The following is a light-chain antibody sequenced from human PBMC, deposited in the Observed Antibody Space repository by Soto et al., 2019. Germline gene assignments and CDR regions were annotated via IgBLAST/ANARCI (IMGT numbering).Light chain of an antibody. J-gene: IGKJ2*01. CDR2: AAS. CDR3: QHLNDYRYT. V-gene: IGKV1-9*01. CDR1: QAISSS. Sequence: DIQLTQSPSFLSASVGDRVTITCRASQAISSSLAWYQHNPGKAPKLLIYAASTLQNGVPSSFSGSGSGTEVTLTINNLQPEDFATYYCQHLNDYRYTFGQGTKVEIK.